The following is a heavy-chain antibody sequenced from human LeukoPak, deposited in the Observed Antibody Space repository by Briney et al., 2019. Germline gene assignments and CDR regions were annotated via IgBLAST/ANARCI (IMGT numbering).Heavy chain of an antibody. V-gene: IGHV1-58*01. CDR3: AASPGGYASFDI. Sequence: SVKVSCKTSGFTFTNSAVQWVRQARGQRLEWIGWIVVGSSNTDYTQKFQERVTITRDMSTGTAYMELSSLRSEDTAVYYCAASPGGYASFDIWGQGTMVTVSS. D-gene: IGHD3-16*01. CDR2: IVVGSSNT. CDR1: GFTFTNSA. J-gene: IGHJ3*02.